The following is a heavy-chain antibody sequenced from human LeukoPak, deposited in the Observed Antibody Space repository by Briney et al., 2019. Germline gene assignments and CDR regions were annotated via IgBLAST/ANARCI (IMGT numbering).Heavy chain of an antibody. CDR1: GFTFSNYA. CDR3: AMATVTNFDY. D-gene: IGHD4-17*01. J-gene: IGHJ4*02. V-gene: IGHV3-30-3*02. Sequence: GGSLRLSCAASGFTFSNYAMHWVRQAPGKGLEWVAVISYDGSNKYYADSVKGRFTISRDNSKNTLYLQMNSLRAEDTAVYSCAMATVTNFDYWGQGTLVTVSS. CDR2: ISYDGSNK.